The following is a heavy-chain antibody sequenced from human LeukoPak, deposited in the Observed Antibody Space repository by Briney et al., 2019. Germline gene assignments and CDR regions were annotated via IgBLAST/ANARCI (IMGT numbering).Heavy chain of an antibody. J-gene: IGHJ4*02. CDR2: IYNSGNT. Sequence: PSETLSLTCNVSGGSFTIGGYYWSWIRQYPEKGLEWIGYIYNSGNTYYNPSLNGRVTISIDTSQNQFSLRLTSVTAADTAVYYCARRSGAAAGTFHFGYWGQGTLVTVSS. CDR1: GGSFTIGGYY. CDR3: ARRSGAAAGTFHFGY. V-gene: IGHV4-31*03. D-gene: IGHD6-13*01.